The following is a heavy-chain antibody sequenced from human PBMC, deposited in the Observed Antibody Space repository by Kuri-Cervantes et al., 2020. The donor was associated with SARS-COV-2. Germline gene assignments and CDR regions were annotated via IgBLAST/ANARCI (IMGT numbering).Heavy chain of an antibody. J-gene: IGHJ5*02. CDR3: ARGLYYYDSSGP. V-gene: IGHV4-34*01. Sequence: SQALSLTCAVYGGSFSGYYWSWIRQPPGKGLEWIGEINHRGSTNYNPSLKSRVTISVDTSRNQFSLKLSSVTAADTAVYYCARGLYYYDSSGPWGQGTLVTVSS. CDR1: GGSFSGYY. D-gene: IGHD3-22*01. CDR2: INHRGST.